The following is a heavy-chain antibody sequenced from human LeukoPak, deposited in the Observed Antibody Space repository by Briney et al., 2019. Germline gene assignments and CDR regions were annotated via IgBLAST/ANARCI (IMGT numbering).Heavy chain of an antibody. CDR3: ARGVVAATHWFDP. V-gene: IGHV4-59*01. CDR1: GGSISSYY. D-gene: IGHD2-15*01. Sequence: TSQTLSLTCTVSGGSISSYYWSWIRQPPGKGLEWIGYIYYSGSTNYNPSLRSRVTISVDTSKNQFSLKLSSVTAADTAVYYCARGVVAATHWFDPWGQGTLVTVSS. J-gene: IGHJ5*02. CDR2: IYYSGST.